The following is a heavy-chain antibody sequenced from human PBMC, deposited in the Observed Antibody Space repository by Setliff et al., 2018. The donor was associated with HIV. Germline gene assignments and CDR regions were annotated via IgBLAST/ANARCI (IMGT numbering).Heavy chain of an antibody. J-gene: IGHJ5*02. CDR3: ARAYGSGSYYNLGGFDP. CDR2: IDPSDSYT. CDR1: GYSFTSYW. V-gene: IGHV5-10-1*01. D-gene: IGHD3-10*01. Sequence: PGESLKISCKGSGYSFTSYWITWVRQMPGKGLEWMGRIDPSDSYTNYSPSLQGHVTISVDKSISTAYLQWSSLKASDTAMYYCARAYGSGSYYNLGGFDPWGQGPLVTVSS.